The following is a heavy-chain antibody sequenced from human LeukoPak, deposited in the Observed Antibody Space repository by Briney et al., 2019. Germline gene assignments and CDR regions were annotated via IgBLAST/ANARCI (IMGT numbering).Heavy chain of an antibody. D-gene: IGHD6-19*01. Sequence: PGGSLRLSCAASGFTFSSYGMSWVRQAPGKGLEWVSAISGSGGSTYYADSVKGRFTISRDNSKNTLYLQMNSLRAEDTAVYYCAKDVVEQWLPDYWGQGTLVTVSS. J-gene: IGHJ4*02. CDR2: ISGSGGST. CDR3: AKDVVEQWLPDY. V-gene: IGHV3-23*01. CDR1: GFTFSSYG.